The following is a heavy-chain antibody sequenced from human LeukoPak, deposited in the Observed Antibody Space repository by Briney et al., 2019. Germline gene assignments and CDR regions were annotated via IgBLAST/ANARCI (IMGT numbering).Heavy chain of an antibody. J-gene: IGHJ5*02. CDR1: GYTFTSYY. CDR2: MNPNSGNT. Sequence: ASVKVSCKASGYTFTSYYMHWVRQATGQGLEWMGWMNPNSGNTGYAQKFQGRVTMTRNTSISTAYMELSSLRSEDTAVYYCASMITFGGVIVPWGQGTLVTVSS. V-gene: IGHV1-8*02. CDR3: ASMITFGGVIVP. D-gene: IGHD3-16*01.